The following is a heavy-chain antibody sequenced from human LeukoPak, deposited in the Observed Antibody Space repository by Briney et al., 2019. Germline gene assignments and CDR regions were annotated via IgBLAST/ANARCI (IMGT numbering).Heavy chain of an antibody. CDR1: GGSISSSGYY. CDR2: LYYSGST. V-gene: IGHV4-39*01. Sequence: SETLSLTCTVSGGSISSSGYYWGWIRQPPGKGLEWIGSLYYSGSTYYNPSLKSRVTISVDMSKNQFSLKLSSVTAADTAVYYCAKSLPPPDYWGQGTLVTVSS. CDR3: AKSLPPPDY. J-gene: IGHJ4*02.